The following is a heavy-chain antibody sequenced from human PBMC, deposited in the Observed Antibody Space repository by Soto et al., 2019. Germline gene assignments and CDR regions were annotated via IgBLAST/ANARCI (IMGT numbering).Heavy chain of an antibody. D-gene: IGHD6-19*01. CDR1: GDSISSNNW. V-gene: IGHV4-4*02. Sequence: TLSLTCTVSGDSISSNNWWNWVRQPPGKGLEWIGEIYHSGSTNYNPSLSSRVIISVDTSNNQFSLRLSSVTAADTAIYYCARGLSLVVAGNRLGLPDYWGQGTLVTVS. CDR2: IYHSGST. J-gene: IGHJ4*02. CDR3: ARGLSLVVAGNRLGLPDY.